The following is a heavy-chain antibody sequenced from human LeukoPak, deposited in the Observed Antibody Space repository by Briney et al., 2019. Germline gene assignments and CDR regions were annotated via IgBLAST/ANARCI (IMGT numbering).Heavy chain of an antibody. CDR1: GFTFSSYA. Sequence: GSLRLSCAASGFTFSSYALSWVRQAPGKGLEWVSTISGSGGSTYYADSVKGRFTISRDSSKNTLYLQVNSLRAEDTALYYCARGGYCSSISCPFDYWGPGTLVTVSS. CDR2: ISGSGGST. D-gene: IGHD2-2*01. J-gene: IGHJ4*02. CDR3: ARGGYCSSISCPFDY. V-gene: IGHV3-23*01.